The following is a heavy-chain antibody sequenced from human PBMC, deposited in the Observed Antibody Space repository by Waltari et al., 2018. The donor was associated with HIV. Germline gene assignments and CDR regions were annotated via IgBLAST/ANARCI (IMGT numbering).Heavy chain of an antibody. V-gene: IGHV4-34*01. D-gene: IGHD6-6*01. Sequence: QVQLQQWGAGLLQPSETLSLHCAVYGWSFSGYSWSWIRHPLGQGLEWIGEINTRGSTNYNPSLKRRVTISVDTSKNQFSLKLSSVTAADTAVYYCARRGGIAARPHYYYGMDVWGQGTTVTVSS. CDR3: ARRGGIAARPHYYYGMDV. CDR1: GWSFSGYS. J-gene: IGHJ6*02. CDR2: INTRGST.